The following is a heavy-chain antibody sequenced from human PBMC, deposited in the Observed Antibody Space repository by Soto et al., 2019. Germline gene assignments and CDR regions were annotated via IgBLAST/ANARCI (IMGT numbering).Heavy chain of an antibody. CDR3: ARQPRGPGYGERGLYFDH. CDR1: GGSTNSRSDY. J-gene: IGHJ4*02. V-gene: IGHV4-39*01. Sequence: LSLTCTVSGGSTNSRSDYWGWIRQPPGKGLEWIGSVYYSGSTHDNPSLQSRVTISVDTSRNQFSLNLISVTAADTAVYFCARQPRGPGYGERGLYFDHWGQGTLVTVSS. D-gene: IGHD3-16*01. CDR2: VYYSGST.